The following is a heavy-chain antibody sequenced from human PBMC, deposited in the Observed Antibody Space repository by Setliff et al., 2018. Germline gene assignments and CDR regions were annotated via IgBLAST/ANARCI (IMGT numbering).Heavy chain of an antibody. CDR2: INTNTGNP. CDR1: RYTFNSYA. Sequence: ASVKVSCKASRYTFNSYAMNWVRQAPGQGLEWMGWINTNTGNPTYAQGFTGRFVFSLDTSVSTAYLQISSLKAEDTAIYYCARGSRFGTIVYKGDYYMDVWGKGTTVTVS. D-gene: IGHD3-10*01. CDR3: ARGSRFGTIVYKGDYYMDV. V-gene: IGHV7-4-1*02. J-gene: IGHJ6*03.